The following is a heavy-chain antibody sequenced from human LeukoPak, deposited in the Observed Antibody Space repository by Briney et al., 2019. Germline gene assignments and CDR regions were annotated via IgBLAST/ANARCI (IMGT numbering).Heavy chain of an antibody. CDR3: ARDNVVAGRNRFFDY. D-gene: IGHD2-21*01. CDR1: GGSMSGYY. CDR2: IEYSGTT. V-gene: IGHV4-59*01. J-gene: IGHJ4*02. Sequence: SETLSLTCAVSGGSMSGYYWSWIRQPPGKGLEWIGYIEYSGTTNYSPSLNSRVTMSLDTSKNHFSLKVNSVIAADTAVYYCARDNVVAGRNRFFDYWGQGTLVTVSS.